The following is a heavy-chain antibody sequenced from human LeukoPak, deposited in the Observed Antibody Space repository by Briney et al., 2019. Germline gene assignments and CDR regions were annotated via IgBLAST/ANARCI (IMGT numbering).Heavy chain of an antibody. CDR3: AREDTWFGEL. J-gene: IGHJ4*02. D-gene: IGHD3-10*01. CDR1: GGSFSGYY. V-gene: IGHV4-34*01. CDR2: INHSGST. Sequence: SETLSLTCAVYGGSFSGYYWSWIRQPPGKGLEWIGEINHSGSTNYNPSLKSRVTISVDTSKNQFSLKLSSVTAADTAVYYCAREDTWFGELWGQGTLVTVSS.